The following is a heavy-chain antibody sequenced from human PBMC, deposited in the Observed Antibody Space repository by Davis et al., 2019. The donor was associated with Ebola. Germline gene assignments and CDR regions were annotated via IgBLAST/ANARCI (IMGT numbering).Heavy chain of an antibody. D-gene: IGHD2-2*01. CDR1: GYTFTGYY. J-gene: IGHJ6*02. CDR3: ARDRGYCSSTSCSGHYYYYGMDV. CDR2: INPNSGGT. Sequence: AASVKVSCKASGYTFTGYYMHWVRQALGQGLEWMGWINPNSGGTNYAQKFQGWVTMTRDTSISTAYMELSRLRSDDTAVYYCARDRGYCSSTSCSGHYYYYGMDVWGQGTTVTVSS. V-gene: IGHV1-2*04.